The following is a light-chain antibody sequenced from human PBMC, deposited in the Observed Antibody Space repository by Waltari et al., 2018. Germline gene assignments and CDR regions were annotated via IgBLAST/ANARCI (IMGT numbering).Light chain of an antibody. Sequence: EIVLTQSPGTLSLSPGERATLSCRASQSVRGTLAWYQQKPGQPPRLPIYAASIRATGIPDRFSVSGSGTDFTLTISRLEPEDFAVYYCQHYVRLPVTFGQGTKGEIK. CDR2: AAS. CDR3: QHYVRLPVT. CDR1: QSVRGT. J-gene: IGKJ1*01. V-gene: IGKV3-20*01.